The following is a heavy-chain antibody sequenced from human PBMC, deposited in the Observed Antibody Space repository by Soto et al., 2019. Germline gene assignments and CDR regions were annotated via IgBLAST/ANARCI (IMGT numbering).Heavy chain of an antibody. J-gene: IGHJ6*02. CDR1: GGSISSSSYY. Sequence: SETLSLTCTVSGGSISSSSYYWGWIRQPPGKGQEWIGSIYYSGSTYYNTSLKSRVTISVDTSKNQFSLKLSSVTAADTAVYYCARHGEGLGTYYEFWSGPYGMDVCGQGTTVTVSS. V-gene: IGHV4-39*01. CDR2: IYYSGST. D-gene: IGHD3-3*01. CDR3: ARHGEGLGTYYEFWSGPYGMDV.